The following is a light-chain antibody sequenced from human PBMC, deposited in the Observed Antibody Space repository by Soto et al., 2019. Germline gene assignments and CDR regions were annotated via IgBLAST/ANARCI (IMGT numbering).Light chain of an antibody. V-gene: IGLV2-14*01. CDR2: EVS. J-gene: IGLJ1*01. CDR1: SSDVGGYDY. Sequence: QSVLTQPASVSGSPGQSITISCTGTSSDVGGYDYVSWYQQYPGKAPKLMIYEVSNRPSGISNRFSGSKSGNTASLTISGLQAEDEAHYYCSSYTSSSTPLVFGTGTKLTVL. CDR3: SSYTSSSTPLV.